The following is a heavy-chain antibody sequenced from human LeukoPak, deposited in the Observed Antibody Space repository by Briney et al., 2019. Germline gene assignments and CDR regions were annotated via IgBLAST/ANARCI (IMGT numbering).Heavy chain of an antibody. V-gene: IGHV1-2*02. J-gene: IGHJ5*02. CDR3: ARWGGVQFDP. D-gene: IGHD2-8*01. CDR2: INTNTGET. Sequence: ASVKVSCKASGYTFIDYYMNWVRQAPGQGLEWMGWINTNTGETDYAQKFQGRVTMTRDTSISTVYMELTSLTSDDTAVYYCARWGGVQFDPWGQGTLVTVSS. CDR1: GYTFIDYY.